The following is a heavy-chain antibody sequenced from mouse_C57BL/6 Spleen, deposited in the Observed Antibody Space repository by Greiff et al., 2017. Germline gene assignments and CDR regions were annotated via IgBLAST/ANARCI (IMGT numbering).Heavy chain of an antibody. CDR3: ARNGDGYYVGY. CDR2: INPNNGGT. J-gene: IGHJ2*01. V-gene: IGHV1-22*01. D-gene: IGHD2-3*01. Sequence: DVQLQESGPELVKPGASVKMSCKASGYTFTDYNMHWVKQSHGKSLEWIGYINPNNGGTSYNQKFKGKATLTVNKSSSTAYMELRSLTSEDSAVYYCARNGDGYYVGYWGQGTTLTVSS. CDR1: GYTFTDYN.